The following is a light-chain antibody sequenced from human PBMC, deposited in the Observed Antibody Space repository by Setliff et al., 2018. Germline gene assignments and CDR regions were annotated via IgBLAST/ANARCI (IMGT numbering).Light chain of an antibody. J-gene: IGLJ1*01. Sequence: SYELTQPPSVSVAPGKTARIICGGDNIGSRSVHRYQQRPGQAPVLVVHDNTDRPSGIPDRFSGSNSGNTATLTINRVEGGDEADYYCQVWDSNSDHRGVFGTGTKGTVL. CDR1: NIGSRS. CDR3: QVWDSNSDHRGV. V-gene: IGLV3-21*03. CDR2: DNT.